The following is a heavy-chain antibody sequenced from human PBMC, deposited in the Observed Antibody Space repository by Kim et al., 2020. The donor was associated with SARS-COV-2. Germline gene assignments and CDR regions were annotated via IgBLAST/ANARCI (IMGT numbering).Heavy chain of an antibody. D-gene: IGHD3-3*01. J-gene: IGHJ4*02. CDR1: GFPFSSYA. CDR3: VKTRNVLRFLEWSLGPYYFGY. CDR2: ISSNGGST. V-gene: IGHV3-64D*06. Sequence: GGSLRLSCSASGFPFSSYAMHWVRQAPGKGLEYVSAISSNGGSTYYAYAVKGRFTISIDNSKNTLYLQMSSMRAEDTAVYYCVKTRNVLRFLEWSLGPYYFGYWGEGTLVTVSS.